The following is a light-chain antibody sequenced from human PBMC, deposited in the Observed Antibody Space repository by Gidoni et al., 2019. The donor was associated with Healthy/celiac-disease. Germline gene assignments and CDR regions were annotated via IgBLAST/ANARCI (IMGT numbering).Light chain of an antibody. Sequence: NFLLTQPHSVSESPRKTVTISCTRSSCSIASNYVQWYQQRPGSAPTTVIYEDNQRPSGVPDRFSGSIDSSSNSASLTISGLKTEDEADYYCQSYDSSNRVFGGGTKLTVL. CDR2: EDN. V-gene: IGLV6-57*04. CDR3: QSYDSSNRV. CDR1: SCSIASNY. J-gene: IGLJ3*02.